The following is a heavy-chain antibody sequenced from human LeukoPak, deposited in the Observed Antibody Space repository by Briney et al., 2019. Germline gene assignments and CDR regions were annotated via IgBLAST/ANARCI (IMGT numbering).Heavy chain of an antibody. CDR1: GFTFSSYW. D-gene: IGHD2-8*01. CDR3: ADPGVGY. V-gene: IGHV3-7*01. Sequence: GGSLRLSCAASGFTFSSYWMSWVRQAPGKGLEWVANIYQNGSERDYVDSVKGRFIISRDNAKNSLYLQMSSLRAEDTAVYYCADPGVGYWGQGTLVTVSS. J-gene: IGHJ4*02. CDR2: IYQNGSER.